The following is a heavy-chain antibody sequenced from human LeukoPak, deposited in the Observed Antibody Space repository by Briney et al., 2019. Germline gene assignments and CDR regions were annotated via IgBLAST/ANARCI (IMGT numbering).Heavy chain of an antibody. CDR1: GFTFSTYA. V-gene: IGHV3-23*01. CDR3: AKEQVVVKPTMDY. Sequence: GGSLRLSCAASGFTFSTYAMSWVRQAPGKGLEWVSGISASGGSTYYADSVKGRFTISRYNSKNTLYLQMDSLRAEDTAIYYCAKEQVVVKPTMDYWGQGTLVIVSS. D-gene: IGHD3-22*01. CDR2: ISASGGST. J-gene: IGHJ4*02.